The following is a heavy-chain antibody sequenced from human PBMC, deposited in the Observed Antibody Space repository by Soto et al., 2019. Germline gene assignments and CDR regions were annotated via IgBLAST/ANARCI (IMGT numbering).Heavy chain of an antibody. V-gene: IGHV4-31*03. CDR1: GGSISSGGYY. D-gene: IGHD6-13*01. CDR2: IYYSGST. CDR3: ARDPIAAAGTEHGLPQDYHYYGMDV. J-gene: IGHJ6*02. Sequence: PSETLSLTCTVSGGSISSGGYYWSWIRQHPGKGLEWIGYIYYSGSTYYNPSLKSRVTISVDTSKNQFSLKLSSVTAADTAVYYCARDPIAAAGTEHGLPQDYHYYGMDVWGQGTTVTVSS.